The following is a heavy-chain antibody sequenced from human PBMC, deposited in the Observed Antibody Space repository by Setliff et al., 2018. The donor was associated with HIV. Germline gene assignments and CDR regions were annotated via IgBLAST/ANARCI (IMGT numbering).Heavy chain of an antibody. CDR2: ISGSGGNT. J-gene: IGHJ4*02. V-gene: IGHV3-23*01. Sequence: GGSLRLSCAASGFTFTTYAMGWVRQAPGKGLEWVSFISGSGGNTYYADSVKGRFTISRDNAKNSLYLQMNSLRAEDTAVYYCARRAYCSSTTCFDNWGQGTLVTVSS. CDR1: GFTFTTYA. CDR3: ARRAYCSSTTCFDN. D-gene: IGHD2-2*01.